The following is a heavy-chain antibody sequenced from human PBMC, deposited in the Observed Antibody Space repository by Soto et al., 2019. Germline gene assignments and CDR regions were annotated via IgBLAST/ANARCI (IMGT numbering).Heavy chain of an antibody. V-gene: IGHV3-23*01. CDR1: GFTFSSYA. D-gene: IGHD3-10*01. CDR2: ISGSGGST. J-gene: IGHJ6*03. Sequence: GGSLRLSCAASGFTFSSYAMSWVRQALGKGLEWVSAISGSGGSTYYADSVKGRFTISRDNSNNTLYLQMNSLRAEDMAVYYCANGGTYYYGSGSYLHYYYYMDVWGKGTTVTVSS. CDR3: ANGGTYYYGSGSYLHYYYYMDV.